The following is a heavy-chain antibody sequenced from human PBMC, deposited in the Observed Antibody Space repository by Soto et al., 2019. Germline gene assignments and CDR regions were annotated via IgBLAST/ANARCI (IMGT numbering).Heavy chain of an antibody. V-gene: IGHV3-9*01. J-gene: IGHJ4*02. CDR1: GFTFDDYA. D-gene: IGHD6-6*01. CDR2: ISWNSGSI. CDR3: AHSIAPRLFDC. Sequence: PGGSLRLSCAASGFTFDDYAMHWVRQAPGKGLEWVSGISWNSGSIGYADSVKGRFTISRDNAKNSLYLQMNSLRAVDTATYYCAHSIAPRLFDCWGQGTLVTVSS.